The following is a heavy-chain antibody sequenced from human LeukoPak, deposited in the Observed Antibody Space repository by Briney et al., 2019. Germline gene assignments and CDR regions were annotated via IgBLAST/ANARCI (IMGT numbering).Heavy chain of an antibody. CDR1: GGSISNYC. CDR2: IYYSGST. V-gene: IGHV4-59*01. Sequence: PSETLSLTCTVSGGSISNYCWSWIRQPPGKGLEWIGYIYYSGSTNYNPSLKSRVTISVDTSKNQFSLNLSSVTAADTAMYYCARDRSPEGYYDSSHWDYYHGMDVWGQGTTVTVSS. J-gene: IGHJ6*02. CDR3: ARDRSPEGYYDSSHWDYYHGMDV. D-gene: IGHD3-22*01.